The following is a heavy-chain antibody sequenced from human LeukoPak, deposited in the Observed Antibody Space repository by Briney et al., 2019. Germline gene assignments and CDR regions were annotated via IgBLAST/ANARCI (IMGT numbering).Heavy chain of an antibody. CDR1: GGTISSYY. D-gene: IGHD2-15*01. V-gene: IGHV4-59*01. Sequence: SETLSLTCTVSGGTISSYYWSWIRQPPGKGLEWIGYIYYSGSTNYNPSLKSRVTISVDTSKNQFSLKLSSVTAADTAIYYCARDRSGGYNWFDPWGQGTLVTVSS. CDR3: ARDRSGGYNWFDP. J-gene: IGHJ5*02. CDR2: IYYSGST.